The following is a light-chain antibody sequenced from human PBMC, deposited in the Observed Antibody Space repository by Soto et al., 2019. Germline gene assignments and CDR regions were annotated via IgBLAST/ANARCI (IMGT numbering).Light chain of an antibody. V-gene: IGKV3-20*01. CDR2: GAS. Sequence: EIVLTQSPGTLSLSPGERATLSCRASQSVSSRYLAWYQQKPGQAPRLLLYGASSRATGIPDRFSGSGSGTDFTLTISRLEPEDFTVYYCKTYVSTLFPFGGRTIADIK. CDR3: KTYVSTLFP. CDR1: QSVSSRY. J-gene: IGKJ4*01.